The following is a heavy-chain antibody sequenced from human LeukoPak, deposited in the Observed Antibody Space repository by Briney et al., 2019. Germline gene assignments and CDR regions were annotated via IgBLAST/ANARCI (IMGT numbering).Heavy chain of an antibody. V-gene: IGHV3-13*01. CDR3: TREACNGNSCYLLDY. Sequence: PGGSLRLSCAASGFTFSTYDMHWVRQATGKGLEWVSTITSAGDRYYPGSVKGRFTISRENAKNSLYLQMDCLRAGHTAVYYCTREACNGNSCYLLDYWGQGTLVTVSS. CDR1: GFTFSTYD. J-gene: IGHJ4*02. D-gene: IGHD2-15*01. CDR2: ITSAGDR.